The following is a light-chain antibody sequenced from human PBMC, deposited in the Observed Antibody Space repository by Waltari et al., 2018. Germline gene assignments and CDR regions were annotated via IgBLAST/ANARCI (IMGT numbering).Light chain of an antibody. CDR2: GAS. Sequence: DIVMTQSPATLSVSPGERATISCRASQSIGSNLAWYQHKPGQAPRFLIYGASTRATGIPVRFSGSGSGTEFTLTISSLQSADFAVYYCQQYSTPPWTFGQGTKVEIK. V-gene: IGKV3-15*01. CDR1: QSIGSN. J-gene: IGKJ1*01. CDR3: QQYSTPPWT.